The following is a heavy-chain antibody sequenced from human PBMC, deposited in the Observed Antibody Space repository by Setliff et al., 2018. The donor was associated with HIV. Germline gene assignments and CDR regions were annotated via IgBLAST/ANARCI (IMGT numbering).Heavy chain of an antibody. CDR1: GYSISSRYY. V-gene: IGHV4-38-2*02. J-gene: IGHJ4*02. Sequence: PSETLSLTCTVSGYSISSRYYWGWIRQSPGKGLEWIGSIYHSGSTNYNPSLKSRVTISVDTSKNQFSLKLSSVTAADTAVYYCARGVKPSYYYDSSGYPSFDYWGQGTLVTVSS. CDR3: ARGVKPSYYYDSSGYPSFDY. D-gene: IGHD3-22*01. CDR2: IYHSGST.